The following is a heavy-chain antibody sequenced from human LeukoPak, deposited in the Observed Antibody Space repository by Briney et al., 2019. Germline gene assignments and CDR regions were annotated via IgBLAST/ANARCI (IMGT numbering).Heavy chain of an antibody. D-gene: IGHD5-18*01. J-gene: IGHJ5*02. Sequence: ASVKVSCKASGYTFTSYGISWVLQAPGQGLEWMGWISSYNGNTNYAQKLQGRVTMTTDTSTSTAYMELRSLRSDDTAVYYCARDFKDTAMVKMSWFDPWGQGTLVTVSS. CDR2: ISSYNGNT. CDR3: ARDFKDTAMVKMSWFDP. CDR1: GYTFTSYG. V-gene: IGHV1-18*01.